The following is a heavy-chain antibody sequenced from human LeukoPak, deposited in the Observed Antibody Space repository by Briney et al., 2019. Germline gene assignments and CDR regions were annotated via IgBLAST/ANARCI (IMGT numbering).Heavy chain of an antibody. J-gene: IGHJ4*02. CDR1: GGTFSSYA. CDR3: ARTADYGGNGLFDY. CDR2: IIPILGIA. Sequence: SVKVSCKASGGTFSSYAISWVRQAPGQGLEWMGRIIPILGIANYAQKFQGRVTITADKSTSTAYMELGSLRSEDTAVYYCARTADYGGNGLFDYWGQGTLVTVSS. D-gene: IGHD4-23*01. V-gene: IGHV1-69*04.